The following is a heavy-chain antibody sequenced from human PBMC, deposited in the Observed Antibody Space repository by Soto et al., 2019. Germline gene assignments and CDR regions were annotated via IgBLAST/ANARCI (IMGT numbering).Heavy chain of an antibody. CDR1: GGSISSSSYY. V-gene: IGHV4-39*01. J-gene: IGHJ4*02. Sequence: SETLSLTCTVSGGSISSSSYYWGWIRQPPGKGLEWIGGIYYSGSTYYNPSLKSRVTISVDTSKNQFSLKLSSVTAADTAVYYCARLTGGGYFYWLSPPNFFYYCGQGTLVTVSS. CDR2: IYYSGST. D-gene: IGHD3-9*01. CDR3: ARLTGGGYFYWLSPPNFFYY.